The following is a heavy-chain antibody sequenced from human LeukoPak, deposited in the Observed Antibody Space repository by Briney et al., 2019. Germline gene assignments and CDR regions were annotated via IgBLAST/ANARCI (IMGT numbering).Heavy chain of an antibody. Sequence: SETLSLTCAVSGGSISSGGYSWSWIRQPPGKGLEWIGYIYHSGSTYYNPSLKSRVTISVDRSKNQFSLKLSSVTAADTAVYYCARVGYCSSTSCYFDYWGQGTLVTVSS. V-gene: IGHV4-30-2*02. CDR2: IYHSGST. CDR1: GGSISSGGYS. J-gene: IGHJ4*02. CDR3: ARVGYCSSTSCYFDY. D-gene: IGHD2-2*01.